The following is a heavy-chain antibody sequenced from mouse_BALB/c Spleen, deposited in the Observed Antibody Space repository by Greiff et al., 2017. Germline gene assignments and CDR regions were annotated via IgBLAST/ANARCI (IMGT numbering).Heavy chain of an antibody. CDR3: ARLFYEGAMDY. V-gene: IGHV3-2*02. CDR2: ISYSGST. Sequence: EVKLQESGPGLVKPSQSLSLTCTVTGYSITSDYAWNWIRQFPGNKLEWMGYISYSGSTSYNPSLKSRISITRDTSKNQFFLQLNSVTTEDTATYYCARLFYEGAMDYWGQGTSVTVSS. CDR1: GYSITSDYA. J-gene: IGHJ4*01. D-gene: IGHD1-1*01.